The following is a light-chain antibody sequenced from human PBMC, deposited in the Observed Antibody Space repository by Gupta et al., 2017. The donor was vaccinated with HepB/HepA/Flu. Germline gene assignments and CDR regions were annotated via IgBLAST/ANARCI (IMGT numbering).Light chain of an antibody. Sequence: DIVMTPSPDSLPVSLGERATINCKSSQSVLYSSNNKNYLAWYQQKPGQPPKLLIYWASTRESGVPDRFSGSGSGTDFTLTISSLQAEDVAVYYCQQYYSTPPVTFGQGTKLEIK. CDR1: QSVLYSSNNKNY. V-gene: IGKV4-1*01. CDR2: WAS. J-gene: IGKJ2*01. CDR3: QQYYSTPPVT.